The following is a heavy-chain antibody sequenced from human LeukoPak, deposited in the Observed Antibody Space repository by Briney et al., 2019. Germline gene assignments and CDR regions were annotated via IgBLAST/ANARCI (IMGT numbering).Heavy chain of an antibody. J-gene: IGHJ4*02. D-gene: IGHD5-12*01. CDR2: IKQDGSEK. Sequence: SGGSLRLSCAASGFTFSSYWMSWVRQAPGKGLEWVANIKQDGSEKYYVDSVKGRFTISRDNAKNSLYLQMNSLRAEDTDVYYCASAPRNGYDLGGYYFDYWGQGTLVTVSS. V-gene: IGHV3-7*01. CDR1: GFTFSSYW. CDR3: ASAPRNGYDLGGYYFDY.